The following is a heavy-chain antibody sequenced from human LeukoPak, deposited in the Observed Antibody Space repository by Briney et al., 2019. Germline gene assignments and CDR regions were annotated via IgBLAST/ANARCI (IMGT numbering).Heavy chain of an antibody. D-gene: IGHD1-7*01. J-gene: IGHJ6*02. V-gene: IGHV4-4*02. CDR2: IYYSGST. CDR3: ARDRAGTPHYYYYGMDV. Sequence: PSETLSLTCAVSGGSISSSNWWSWVRQPPGKGLEWIGYIYYSGSTNYNPSLKSRLTISLDTSKNQFSLKLSSVTAADTAMYYCARDRAGTPHYYYYGMDVWGQGTTVTVSS. CDR1: GGSISSSNW.